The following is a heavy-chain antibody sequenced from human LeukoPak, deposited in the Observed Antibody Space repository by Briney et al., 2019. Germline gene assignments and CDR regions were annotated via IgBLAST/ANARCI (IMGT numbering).Heavy chain of an antibody. CDR2: IYYSGST. V-gene: IGHV4-59*12. J-gene: IGHJ4*02. CDR3: ARDGGIAATGEPFDY. D-gene: IGHD6-13*01. Sequence: SSETLSLTCTVSGGSISSYYWSWIRQPPGKGLEWIGYIYYSGSTNYNPSLKSRVTISVDTSKNQFSLKLSSVTAADTAVYYCARDGGIAATGEPFDYWGQGTLVTVSS. CDR1: GGSISSYY.